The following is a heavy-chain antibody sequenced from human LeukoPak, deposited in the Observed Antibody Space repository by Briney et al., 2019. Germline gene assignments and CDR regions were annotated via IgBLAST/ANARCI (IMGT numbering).Heavy chain of an antibody. V-gene: IGHV1-46*01. CDR3: ARLSRGTMVRGVTNWFDP. CDR2: INPSGGST. CDR1: GYTFTSYY. D-gene: IGHD3-10*01. Sequence: APVKVSCKASGYTFTSYYMHWVRQAPGQGLEWMGIINPSGGSTSYAQKFQGRVTMTRDTSTSTVYMELSSLRSEDTAVYYCARLSRGTMVRGVTNWFDPWGQGTLVTVSS. J-gene: IGHJ5*02.